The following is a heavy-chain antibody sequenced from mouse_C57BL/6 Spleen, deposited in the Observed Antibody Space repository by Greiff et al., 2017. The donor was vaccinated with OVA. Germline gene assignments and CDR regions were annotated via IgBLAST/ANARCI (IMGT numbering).Heavy chain of an antibody. J-gene: IGHJ3*01. Sequence: VQLQESGAELVKPGASVKLSCKASGYTFTEYTIHWVKQRSGQGLEWIGWFYPGSGSIKYNEKFKDKATLTADKSSSTVYMELSRLTSEDSAVYFCARHEGVYYDYDKAWFAYWGQGTLVTVSA. D-gene: IGHD2-4*01. CDR3: ARHEGVYYDYDKAWFAY. CDR1: GYTFTEYT. V-gene: IGHV1-62-2*01. CDR2: FYPGSGSI.